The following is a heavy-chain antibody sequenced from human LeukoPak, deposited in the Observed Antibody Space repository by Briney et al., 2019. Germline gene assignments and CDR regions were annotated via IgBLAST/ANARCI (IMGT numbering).Heavy chain of an antibody. D-gene: IGHD5-18*01. CDR2: IYYSGST. J-gene: IGHJ4*02. CDR3: ARANKEYSYGTFDY. Sequence: KASETLSLTCTVSGGSISRYYWSWMRQPPGKGLERIGYIYYSGSTNYNPSLKSRVTISVDTSKNQFSLKLSSVTAADTAVYYCARANKEYSYGTFDYWGQGTLVTVSS. CDR1: GGSISRYY. V-gene: IGHV4-59*01.